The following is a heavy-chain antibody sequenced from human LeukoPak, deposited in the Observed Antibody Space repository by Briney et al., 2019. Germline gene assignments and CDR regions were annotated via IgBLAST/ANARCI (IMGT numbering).Heavy chain of an antibody. V-gene: IGHV4-59*01. CDR2: IYHSGTT. CDR1: GGSISDYY. Sequence: PSETLSLTCTVSGGSISDYYWSWIRQSPGKGLEWIGYIYHSGTTNYNPSLKSRVTISVDTSKNQFSLKLSSVTAADTAVYYCVRQQSGNWNDVGLDYWGQGTLVTVSS. J-gene: IGHJ4*02. D-gene: IGHD1-1*01. CDR3: VRQQSGNWNDVGLDY.